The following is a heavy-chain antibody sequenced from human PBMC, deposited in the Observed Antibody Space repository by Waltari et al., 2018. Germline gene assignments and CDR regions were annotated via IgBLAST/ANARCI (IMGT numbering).Heavy chain of an antibody. Sequence: EVQLVESGGGLVQPGGSLKLSCSVSGFTFSASAIPWVRQASGKGLEWVGRIRSKANSDATAYAASVKGRFTISRDDSKNTAYLQMNSLKTEDTAVYYCIRYNEQNYCGMDVWGQGTTVTVSS. CDR2: IRSKANSDAT. CDR1: GFTFSASA. D-gene: IGHD1-20*01. CDR3: IRYNEQNYCGMDV. J-gene: IGHJ6*02. V-gene: IGHV3-73*01.